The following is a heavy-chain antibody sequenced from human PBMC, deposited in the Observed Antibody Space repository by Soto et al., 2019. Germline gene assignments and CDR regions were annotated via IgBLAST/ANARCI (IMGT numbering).Heavy chain of an antibody. CDR2: RYHSGST. J-gene: IGHJ4*02. D-gene: IGHD6-13*01. Sequence: QLQLQESGSGLVKPSQTLSLTCAVSGGSISSGGYSWSWIRQPPGKGLEWIGYRYHSGSTYYNPSLVSRVTISVDRSKIQFSLKLSSVTAADTAVYYCASGQQLVRNYWGQGTMVTVSS. V-gene: IGHV4-30-2*01. CDR3: ASGQQLVRNY. CDR1: GGSISSGGYS.